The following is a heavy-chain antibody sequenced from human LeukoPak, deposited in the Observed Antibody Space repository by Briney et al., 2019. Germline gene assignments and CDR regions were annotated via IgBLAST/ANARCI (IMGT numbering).Heavy chain of an antibody. J-gene: IGHJ4*02. V-gene: IGHV3-20*04. Sequence: GGSLRLSCAASGFTFDDYGMSWVRQAPGKGLEWVSGINWNGGSTGYADSVKGRFTISRDNAKNPLYLQMNSLRAEDTALYYCARDLGYSYGLGYWGQGTLATVSS. CDR2: INWNGGST. CDR1: GFTFDDYG. CDR3: ARDLGYSYGLGY. D-gene: IGHD5-18*01.